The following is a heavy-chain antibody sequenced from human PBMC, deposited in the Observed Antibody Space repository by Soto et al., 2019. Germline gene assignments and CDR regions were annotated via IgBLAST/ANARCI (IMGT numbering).Heavy chain of an antibody. CDR3: AREVPYQLPYN. CDR1: GFTFSSYG. CDR2: IWYDGSNK. Sequence: GGSLRLSCAASGFTFSSYGMHWVRQAPGKGLEWVAVIWYDGSNKYYADSVKGRFTISRDNSKNTLYLQMNSLRAEDTAVYYCAREVPYQLPYNWGQGTLVTVS. D-gene: IGHD2-2*02. V-gene: IGHV3-33*08. J-gene: IGHJ4*02.